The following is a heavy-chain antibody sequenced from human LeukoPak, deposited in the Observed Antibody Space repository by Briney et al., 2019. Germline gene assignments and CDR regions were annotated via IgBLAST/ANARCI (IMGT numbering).Heavy chain of an antibody. CDR2: IYYSGST. CDR1: GGSISSYY. CDR3: ARDGPYCTNGICYSRYYFDY. J-gene: IGHJ4*02. D-gene: IGHD2-8*01. V-gene: IGHV4-59*12. Sequence: SETLSLTCTVSGGSISSYYWSWIRQPPGKGLEWIGYIYYSGSTNYNPSLKSRVTISVDTSKNQFSLKLSSVTAADTAVYYCARDGPYCTNGICYSRYYFDYWGQGTLVTVSS.